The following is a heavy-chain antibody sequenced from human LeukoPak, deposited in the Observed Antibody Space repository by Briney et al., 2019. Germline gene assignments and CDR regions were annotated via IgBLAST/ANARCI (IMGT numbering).Heavy chain of an antibody. J-gene: IGHJ4*02. CDR2: IIPIFGTA. CDR3: ARVELGYRSSTSCYTPYYFDY. D-gene: IGHD2-2*02. V-gene: IGHV1-69*05. Sequence: GSSVKVSCKASGGTFSSYAISWVRQAPGQGLEWMGGIIPIFGTANYAQKFQGGVTITTDESTSTAYMELSSLRSEDTAVYYCARVELGYRSSTSCYTPYYFDYWGQGTLVTVSS. CDR1: GGTFSSYA.